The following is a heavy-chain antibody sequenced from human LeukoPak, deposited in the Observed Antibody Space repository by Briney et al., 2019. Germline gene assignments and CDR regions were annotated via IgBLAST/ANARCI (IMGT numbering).Heavy chain of an antibody. J-gene: IGHJ4*02. V-gene: IGHV4-59*01. CDR2: IYYSGST. D-gene: IGHD3-22*01. CDR1: GGSISSYY. Sequence: SETLSLTCTASGGSISSYYWSWIRQPPGKGLEWIGYIYYSGSTNYNPSLKSRVTISVDTSKNQFSLKLSSVTAADTAVYYCARGEPNYYDSSGYDYWGQGTLVTVSS. CDR3: ARGEPNYYDSSGYDY.